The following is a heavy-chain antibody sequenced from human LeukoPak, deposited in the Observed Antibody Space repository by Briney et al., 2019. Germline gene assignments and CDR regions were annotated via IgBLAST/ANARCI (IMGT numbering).Heavy chain of an antibody. CDR2: IYYSGST. CDR1: GGSISSYY. Sequence: SETLSLTCTVSGGSISSYYWSWIRQPPGKGLEWIGYIYYSGSTNYNPSLKSRVTMSVDTSKNQFSVNLSSVTAADTAVYYCARLLAGCSGSKCRAHFDYWGQGTLVTVSS. D-gene: IGHD2-15*01. CDR3: ARLLAGCSGSKCRAHFDY. V-gene: IGHV4-59*01. J-gene: IGHJ4*02.